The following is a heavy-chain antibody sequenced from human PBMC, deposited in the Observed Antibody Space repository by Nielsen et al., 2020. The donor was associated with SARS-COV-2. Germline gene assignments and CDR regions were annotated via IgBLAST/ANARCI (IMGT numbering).Heavy chain of an antibody. V-gene: IGHV1-18*04. CDR2: ISPSNGNT. J-gene: IGHJ4*02. CDR3: ARDPYCTNGVCYTFDY. CDR1: GYTFTSND. Sequence: ASVKVSCKASGYTFTSNDITWVRQAPGQGLEWMGRISPSNGNTKYAQRFQGRVTMTTDTSTRTAYMELRSLRSDDTAVYYCARDPYCTNGVCYTFDYWGQGTLVTVSS. D-gene: IGHD2-8*01.